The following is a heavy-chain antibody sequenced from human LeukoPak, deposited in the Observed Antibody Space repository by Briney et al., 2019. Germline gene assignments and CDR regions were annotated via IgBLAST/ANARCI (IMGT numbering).Heavy chain of an antibody. J-gene: IGHJ6*02. CDR3: ATKGAYYYYYGMDV. V-gene: IGHV1-2*02. Sequence: ASVRVSCKASGYTFTGYYIHWVRQAPGQGLEWMGWINPNSGGTNYAQKFQGRVTMTEDTSTDTAYMELSSLRSEDTAVYYCATKGAYYYYYGMDVWGQGTTVTVSS. CDR2: INPNSGGT. CDR1: GYTFTGYY. D-gene: IGHD1-26*01.